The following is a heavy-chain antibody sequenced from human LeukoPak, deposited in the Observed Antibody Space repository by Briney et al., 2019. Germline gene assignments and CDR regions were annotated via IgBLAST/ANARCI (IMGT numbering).Heavy chain of an antibody. Sequence: KSGGSLRLSCAASGFTFSDYYMSWIRQAPGKGLEWVSYISSSGSTIYYADSVKGRFTISRDNAKNSLYLQMNSLRAEDTAVYYCARDMGYCSGGSCDHYFDYWGQGTLVTVSS. J-gene: IGHJ4*02. D-gene: IGHD2-15*01. CDR3: ARDMGYCSGGSCDHYFDY. CDR1: GFTFSDYY. V-gene: IGHV3-11*04. CDR2: ISSSGSTI.